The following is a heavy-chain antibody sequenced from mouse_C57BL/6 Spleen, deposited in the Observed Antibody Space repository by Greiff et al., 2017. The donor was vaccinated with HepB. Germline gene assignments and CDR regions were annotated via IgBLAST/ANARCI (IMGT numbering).Heavy chain of an antibody. V-gene: IGHV2-4*01. CDR2: IWSGGST. CDR3: AKAIYYYGSSSWYFDV. J-gene: IGHJ1*03. D-gene: IGHD1-1*01. Sequence: VMLVESGPGLVQPSQSLSITCTVSGFSLTSYGVHWVRQPPGKGLEWLGVIWSGGSTDYNAAFISRLSISKDNSKSQVFFKMNSLQADDTAIYYCAKAIYYYGSSSWYFDVWGTGTTVTVSS. CDR1: GFSLTSYG.